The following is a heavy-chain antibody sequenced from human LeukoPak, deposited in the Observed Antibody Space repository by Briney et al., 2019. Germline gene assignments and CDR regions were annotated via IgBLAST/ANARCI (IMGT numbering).Heavy chain of an antibody. V-gene: IGHV4-4*07. CDR1: GGSISSYY. CDR3: ARSAIRYCSGGSCYFAGYYYGMDV. J-gene: IGHJ6*02. D-gene: IGHD2-15*01. Sequence: SETLSLTCTVSGGSISSYYWSWIRQPAGKGLEWIGRIYTSGSTNYNPSLKSRVTISVDTSKNQFSLKLSSVTAADTAVYYCARSAIRYCSGGSCYFAGYYYGMDVWGQGTTVTVSS. CDR2: IYTSGST.